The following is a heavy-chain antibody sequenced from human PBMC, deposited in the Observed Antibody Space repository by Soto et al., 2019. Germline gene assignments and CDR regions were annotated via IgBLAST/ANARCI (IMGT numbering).Heavy chain of an antibody. Sequence: QLQLQESGPGLVKPSETLSLTCTVSGGSISSSSYYWGWIRQPPGKGLEWIGSIYYSGSTYYNPSLKSRVTISVDTSKNQFSLKLSSVTAADTAVYYCARRLYDSSGYYYRYFDYWGQGTLVTVSS. D-gene: IGHD3-22*01. CDR3: ARRLYDSSGYYYRYFDY. V-gene: IGHV4-39*01. J-gene: IGHJ4*02. CDR1: GGSISSSSYY. CDR2: IYYSGST.